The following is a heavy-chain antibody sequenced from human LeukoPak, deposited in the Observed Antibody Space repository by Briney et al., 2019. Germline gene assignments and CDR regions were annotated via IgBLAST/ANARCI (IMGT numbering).Heavy chain of an antibody. CDR3: ARDGAARDSYVV. V-gene: IGHV3-21*01. CDR1: GFTFSSYA. Sequence: NPGGSLRLSCAASGFTFSSYAMSWVRQAPGKGLEWVSSISSSSSYIYYADSVKGRFTISRDNAKNSLYLQMNSLRAEDTAVYYCARDGAARDSYVVWGQGTLVTVSS. J-gene: IGHJ4*02. CDR2: ISSSSSYI. D-gene: IGHD2-15*01.